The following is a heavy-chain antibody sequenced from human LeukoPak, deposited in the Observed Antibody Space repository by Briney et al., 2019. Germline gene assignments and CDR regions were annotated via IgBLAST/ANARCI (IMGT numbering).Heavy chain of an antibody. Sequence: ASVKVSCKASGYTFTGYYMHWVRQAPGQGLEWMGWINPNSGGTNYAQKFQGRVTMTRDTSISTAYMELSRLRSDDTAAYYCARDSSSWYHWFDPWGQGTLVTVSS. CDR2: INPNSGGT. D-gene: IGHD6-13*01. J-gene: IGHJ5*02. CDR3: ARDSSSWYHWFDP. V-gene: IGHV1-2*02. CDR1: GYTFTGYY.